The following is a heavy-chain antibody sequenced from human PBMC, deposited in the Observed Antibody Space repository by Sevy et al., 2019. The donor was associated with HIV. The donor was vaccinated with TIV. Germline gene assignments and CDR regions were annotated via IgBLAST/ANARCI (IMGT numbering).Heavy chain of an antibody. CDR2: IGGSGGST. J-gene: IGHJ4*02. V-gene: IGHV3-23*01. CDR1: GFTFSNYA. D-gene: IGHD5-18*01. Sequence: GGYLRLSCAASGFTFSNYAMTWVRQAPGKGLEWVSSIGGSGGSTYYADSVKGRFTISRDNSKNTLYLQMNSLRAEDTAVYYCSKHPPGLLSVGTAMVGRSLDYWGQGTLVTVSS. CDR3: SKHPPGLLSVGTAMVGRSLDY.